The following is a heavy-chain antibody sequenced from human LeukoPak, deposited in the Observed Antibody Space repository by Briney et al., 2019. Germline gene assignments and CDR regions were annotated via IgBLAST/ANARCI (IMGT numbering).Heavy chain of an antibody. V-gene: IGHV3-7*01. J-gene: IGHJ6*03. CDR1: GFIFSGYW. Sequence: GGSLRLSCAASGFIFSGYWMSWVRQAPGKGLEWVANIKQDGSEKYYVDSVKGRFTISRDNAKNSLYLQMSSLRAEDTAVYYCARESNNYYMDVWGKGTTVTISS. CDR3: ARESNNYYMDV. CDR2: IKQDGSEK.